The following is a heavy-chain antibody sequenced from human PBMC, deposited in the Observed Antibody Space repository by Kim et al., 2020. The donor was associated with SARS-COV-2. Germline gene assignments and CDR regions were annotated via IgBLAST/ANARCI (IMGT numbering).Heavy chain of an antibody. CDR2: INPNSGGT. D-gene: IGHD2-2*02. Sequence: ASVKVSCKASGYTFTGYYMHWVRQAPGQGLEWMGWINPNSGGTNYAQKFQGRVTMTRDTSISTAYMELSRLRSDDAAVYYCARDSIVVVPAAIREYYYGMDVWGQGTTVTVSS. V-gene: IGHV1-2*02. CDR1: GYTFTGYY. CDR3: ARDSIVVVPAAIREYYYGMDV. J-gene: IGHJ6*02.